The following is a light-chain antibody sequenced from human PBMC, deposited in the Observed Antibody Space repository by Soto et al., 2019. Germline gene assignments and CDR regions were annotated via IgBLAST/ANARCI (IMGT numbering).Light chain of an antibody. J-gene: IGKJ3*01. Sequence: DIQITQSPSSLSASVGDRVTITCRASQSISGYLNWYLQKPGKAPKHLIYGASTLQSGVPSRFTGSGSETSFTLTISSLQPEDFGTYYCQQTYNTPVTFGPGTKVDIK. CDR1: QSISGY. V-gene: IGKV1-39*01. CDR3: QQTYNTPVT. CDR2: GAS.